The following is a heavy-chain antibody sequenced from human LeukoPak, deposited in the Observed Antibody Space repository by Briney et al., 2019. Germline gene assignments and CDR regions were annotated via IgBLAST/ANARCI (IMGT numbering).Heavy chain of an antibody. V-gene: IGHV3-30-3*01. CDR3: VRDFSGKWSLEY. CDR1: GFTFSNFA. D-gene: IGHD6-25*01. CDR2: ISSDGNKE. Sequence: PGGSLRLSCAASGFTFSNFAMHWVRQAPDKGLDWVAEISSDGNKEFYADSVKGRFIISRDNSKNTVFLQMNSLRGEDTAVYYCVRDFSGKWSLEYWGQGTLVTVSS. J-gene: IGHJ4*02.